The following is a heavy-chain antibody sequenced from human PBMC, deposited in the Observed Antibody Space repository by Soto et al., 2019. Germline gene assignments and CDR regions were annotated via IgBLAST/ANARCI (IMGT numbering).Heavy chain of an antibody. D-gene: IGHD6-13*01. Sequence: GGSLRLSCAAPGFTFSNAWMSWVRQAPGKGLEWVGRIKSKTDGGTTDYAAPVKGRFTISRDDSKNTLYLQMNSLKTEDTAVYYCTTETAAAGKFDYWGQGTLVTVSS. CDR3: TTETAAAGKFDY. CDR2: IKSKTDGGTT. CDR1: GFTFSNAW. V-gene: IGHV3-15*01. J-gene: IGHJ4*02.